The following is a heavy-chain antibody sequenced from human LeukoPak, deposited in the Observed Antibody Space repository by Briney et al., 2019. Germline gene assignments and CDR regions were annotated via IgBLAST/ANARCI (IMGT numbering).Heavy chain of an antibody. V-gene: IGHV1-46*01. J-gene: IGHJ4*02. Sequence: ASVKVSCKASGYTFTSYYMHWVRQAPGQGREGMGIINPSGGSTSYAQKFQGRVTITADKSTSTAYMELSSLRSEDTAVYYCATTYYYDSSGYGWGQGTLVTVSS. D-gene: IGHD3-22*01. CDR2: INPSGGST. CDR1: GYTFTSYY. CDR3: ATTYYYDSSGYG.